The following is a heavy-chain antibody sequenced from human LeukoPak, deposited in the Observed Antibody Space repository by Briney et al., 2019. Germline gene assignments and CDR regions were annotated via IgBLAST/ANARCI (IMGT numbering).Heavy chain of an antibody. J-gene: IGHJ4*02. CDR3: ASINYDILTGYPGFFDY. CDR2: IYYSGST. D-gene: IGHD3-9*01. CDR1: GGSISSYF. V-gene: IGHV4-59*01. Sequence: PSETLSPTCTISGGSISSYFWTWIRQPPGKGLEWIGYIYYSGSTNYNPSLKSRVTISVDTSKNQFSLKLSSVTAADTAVYYCASINYDILTGYPGFFDYWGQGTLVTVSS.